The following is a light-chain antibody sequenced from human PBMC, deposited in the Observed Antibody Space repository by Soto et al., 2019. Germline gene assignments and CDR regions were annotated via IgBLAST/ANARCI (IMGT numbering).Light chain of an antibody. CDR2: GAS. CDR1: QSVSSN. V-gene: IGKV3-15*01. J-gene: IGKJ4*01. Sequence: EIVMTQSPATRSVSPGERATLSCRASQSVSSNLAWYQQKPGQAPRLLIFGASNRATGIPARFSGSGSGTDFTLTISSLRSEDFAVYYCQQYHNWPPLTFGGGTKVDIK. CDR3: QQYHNWPPLT.